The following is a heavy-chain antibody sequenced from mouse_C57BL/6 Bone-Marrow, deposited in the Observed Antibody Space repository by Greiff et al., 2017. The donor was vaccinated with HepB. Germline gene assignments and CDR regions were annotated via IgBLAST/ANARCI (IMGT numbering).Heavy chain of an antibody. CDR3: ASYDYDVGFAY. J-gene: IGHJ3*01. D-gene: IGHD2-4*01. CDR1: GYSFTGYY. Sequence: VQLQQSGPELVKPGASVKISCKASGYSFTGYYMNWVKQSPEKSLEWIGEINPSTGGTTYNQKFKAKATLTVDKSSSTAYMQLKSLTSEDSAVYYCASYDYDVGFAYWGQGTLVTVSA. V-gene: IGHV1-42*01. CDR2: INPSTGGT.